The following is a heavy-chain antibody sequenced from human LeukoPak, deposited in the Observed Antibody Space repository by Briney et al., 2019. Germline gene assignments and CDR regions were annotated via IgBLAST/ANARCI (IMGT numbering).Heavy chain of an antibody. J-gene: IGHJ4*02. D-gene: IGHD4-17*01. CDR3: ARDARYGDNLVNFDY. V-gene: IGHV3-48*02. CDR2: ISSGSSTL. CDR1: GFTFSSYS. Sequence: PGGSLRLSCAASGFTFSSYSMNWVRQAPGKGLEWVSYISSGSSTLYYADSVKGRFTISRDNAQNSLYLQMNSLRDEDAAVYYCARDARYGDNLVNFDYWGQGTLVTVSS.